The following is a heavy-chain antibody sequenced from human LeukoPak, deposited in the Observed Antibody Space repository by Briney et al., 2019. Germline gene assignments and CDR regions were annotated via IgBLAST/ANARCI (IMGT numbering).Heavy chain of an antibody. CDR3: ARLAANTVDY. Sequence: SETLSLTCTVSGGSISSYYWGWIRQPPGKGLEWIGKSYYSGGTYYNPSLKSRVTISVDTSKNQISLKVSSVTAADTAVYYCARLAANTVDYWGQGTLVTVSS. J-gene: IGHJ4*02. CDR2: SYYSGGT. V-gene: IGHV4-39*01. D-gene: IGHD4-17*01. CDR1: GGSISSYY.